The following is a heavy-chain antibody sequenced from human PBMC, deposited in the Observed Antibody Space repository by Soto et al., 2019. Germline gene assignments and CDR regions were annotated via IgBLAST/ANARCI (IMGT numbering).Heavy chain of an antibody. CDR2: IYSDDST. V-gene: IGHV3-53*01. CDR3: ARVQTGSSMDGMDV. D-gene: IGHD6-6*01. Sequence: EVPLVESGGGLIQPGGSLRLSCAASGFTVSSNYMTWVRQAPGKGLEWVSIIYSDDSTYYADSVKGRFTVSRDNSKNTLSLQMNSLRAEDTAVYYCARVQTGSSMDGMDVWGQGTTVTVSS. J-gene: IGHJ6*02. CDR1: GFTVSSNY.